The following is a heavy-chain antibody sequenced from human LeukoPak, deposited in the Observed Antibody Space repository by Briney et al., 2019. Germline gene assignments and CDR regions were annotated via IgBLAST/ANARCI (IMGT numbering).Heavy chain of an antibody. CDR1: GFTFDDYA. V-gene: IGHV3-9*01. Sequence: GRSLRLSCAASGFTFDDYAMPWVRQAPGKGLEWVSGISWNSGSIGYADSVKGRFTISRGNAKNSLYLQMNSLRAEDTALYYCAKARSGYYSYYFDYWGQGTLVTVSS. CDR2: ISWNSGSI. D-gene: IGHD3-22*01. J-gene: IGHJ4*02. CDR3: AKARSGYYSYYFDY.